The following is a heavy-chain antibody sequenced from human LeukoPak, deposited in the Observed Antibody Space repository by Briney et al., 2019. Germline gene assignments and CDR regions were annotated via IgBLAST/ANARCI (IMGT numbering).Heavy chain of an antibody. CDR3: AKDSSYYYGSGSYYPTYYYYYMDA. CDR2: IRYDGSNK. J-gene: IGHJ6*03. V-gene: IGHV3-30*02. Sequence: GGSLRLSCAASGFTFSSYGMHWVRQAPGKGLEWVAFIRYDGSNKYYADSVKGRFTISRDNSKNTLYLQMNSLRAEDTAAYYCAKDSSYYYGSGSYYPTYYYYYMDAWGKGTTVTVSS. D-gene: IGHD3-10*01. CDR1: GFTFSSYG.